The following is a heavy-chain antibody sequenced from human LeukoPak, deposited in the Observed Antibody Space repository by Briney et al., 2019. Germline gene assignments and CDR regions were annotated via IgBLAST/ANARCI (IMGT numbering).Heavy chain of an antibody. Sequence: SETLSLTCAVYGGSFSGYYWSWIRQPPGKGLEWIGEINHSGSTNYNPSLKSRVTISVDTSKNQFSLKLSSVTAADTAVYYCARGGMVLMVYAIVWLDPWGQGTLVTVSS. CDR1: GGSFSGYY. V-gene: IGHV4-34*01. CDR2: INHSGST. CDR3: ARGGMVLMVYAIVWLDP. J-gene: IGHJ5*02. D-gene: IGHD2-8*01.